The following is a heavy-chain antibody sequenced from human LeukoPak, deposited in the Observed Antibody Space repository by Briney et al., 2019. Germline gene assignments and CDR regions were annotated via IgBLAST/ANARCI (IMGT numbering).Heavy chain of an antibody. V-gene: IGHV4-59*01. D-gene: IGHD6-13*01. J-gene: IGHJ5*02. CDR3: ASSSSWPVDWFDP. CDR2: IYYSGST. CDR1: GGSISSYY. Sequence: SEILSLTCTVSGGSISSYYWSWIRQPPGKGLEWIGYIYYSGSTNYNPSLKSRVTISVDTSKNQFSLKLSSVTAADTAVYYCASSSSWPVDWFDPWGQGTLVTVSS.